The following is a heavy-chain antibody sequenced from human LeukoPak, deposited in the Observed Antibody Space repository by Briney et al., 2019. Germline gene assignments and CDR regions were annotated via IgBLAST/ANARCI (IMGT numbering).Heavy chain of an antibody. D-gene: IGHD2-2*01. CDR1: GGSVSSGSYY. CDR2: IYYSRST. Sequence: SETLSLTCTVSGGSVSSGSYYWSWIRQPPGKGLEWVGYIYYSRSTNYNLSLKSRVTISVDTSKTQFSLKLSSVTAADTAVYYCARVLHCSSTSCYGYYYYYGMDVWGKGTTVTVSS. V-gene: IGHV4-61*01. J-gene: IGHJ6*04. CDR3: ARVLHCSSTSCYGYYYYYGMDV.